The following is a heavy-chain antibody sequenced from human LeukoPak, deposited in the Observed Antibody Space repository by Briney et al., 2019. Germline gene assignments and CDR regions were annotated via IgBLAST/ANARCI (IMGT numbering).Heavy chain of an antibody. CDR2: IRYDGSNK. D-gene: IGHD2-2*01. CDR3: AKVPFYCSSTSCPFDY. Sequence: PGGSLRLSCAASGFTFSSYGMHWVGQAPGKGLEWVAFIRYDGSNKYYADSVKGRFTISRDNSKNTLYLQMNSLRAEDTAVYYCAKVPFYCSSTSCPFDYWGQGTLVTVSS. V-gene: IGHV3-30*02. J-gene: IGHJ4*02. CDR1: GFTFSSYG.